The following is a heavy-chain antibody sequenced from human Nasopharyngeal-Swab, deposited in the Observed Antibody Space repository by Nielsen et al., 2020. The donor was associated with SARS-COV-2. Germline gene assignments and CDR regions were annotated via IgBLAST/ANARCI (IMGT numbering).Heavy chain of an antibody. D-gene: IGHD2-8*01. CDR1: GGSISSYY. V-gene: IGHV4-59*01. CDR3: ARGCRYCTPKMYFDL. CDR2: IYYSGST. J-gene: IGHJ2*01. Sequence: ESLKISCTVSGGSISSYYWSWIRQPPGKGLEWIGYIYYSGSTNYNPSLKSRVNISVDTSKNQFSLKLSSVTAADTAVYYCARGCRYCTPKMYFDLWGRGTLVTVSS.